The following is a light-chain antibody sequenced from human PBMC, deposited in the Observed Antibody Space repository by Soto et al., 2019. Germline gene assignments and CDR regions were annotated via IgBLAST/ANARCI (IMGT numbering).Light chain of an antibody. CDR2: DVS. CDR3: QQGYSIHALT. Sequence: DIQMTQSPSSLSASVGDTVTITCQASQDITNQLNWYQQKPGRAPRLLISDVSTLQSGVPGRFRGSGSETEFTLTITYVQPEDFATYYCQQGYSIHALTFGGGTKVELK. V-gene: IGKV1-39*01. J-gene: IGKJ4*01. CDR1: QDITNQ.